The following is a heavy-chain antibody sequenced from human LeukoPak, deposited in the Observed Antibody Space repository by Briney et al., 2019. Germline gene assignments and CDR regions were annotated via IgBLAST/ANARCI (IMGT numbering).Heavy chain of an antibody. CDR2: IYQNGNT. CDR3: GRGGIAAAPSGIDY. D-gene: IGHD6-13*01. J-gene: IGHJ4*02. V-gene: IGHV4-30-2*01. CDR1: GGSISRGGYP. Sequence: SETLSLTCAVSGGSISRGGYPWRWIRQPPGKGLEWIGYIYQNGNTYYNPSLKSRVTISVDRSKNQFSLNLSSVTAADTAVYYCGRGGIAAAPSGIDYWGQGTLVAVSS.